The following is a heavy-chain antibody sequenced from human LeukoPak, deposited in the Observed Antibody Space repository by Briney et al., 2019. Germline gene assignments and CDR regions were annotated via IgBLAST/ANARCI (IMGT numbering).Heavy chain of an antibody. CDR2: ISSSSSYI. J-gene: IGHJ4*02. CDR1: GFTFSSYS. D-gene: IGHD2-21*01. V-gene: IGHV3-21*04. Sequence: GGSLRLSCAASGFTFSSYSMNWVRQAPGKGLEWVSSISSSSSYIYYADSVKGRFTISRDNAKNSLYLQMNSLRAEDTALYYCARVFKYSMSGYYFDYWGQGALVTVSS. CDR3: ARVFKYSMSGYYFDY.